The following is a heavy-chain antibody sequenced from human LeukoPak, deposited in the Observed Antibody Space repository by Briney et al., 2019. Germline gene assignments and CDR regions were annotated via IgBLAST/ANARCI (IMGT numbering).Heavy chain of an antibody. CDR1: GFTFSSYG. D-gene: IGHD4-17*01. Sequence: GGSLRLSCAASGFTFSSYGMHWVRQAPGKGLEWVAVISYDGSNKYYADSVKGRFTISRDNSKNTLYLQMNSLRAEDTAVYYCAKGYGDDPFDPWGQGTLVTVSS. CDR3: AKGYGDDPFDP. CDR2: ISYDGSNK. V-gene: IGHV3-30*18. J-gene: IGHJ5*02.